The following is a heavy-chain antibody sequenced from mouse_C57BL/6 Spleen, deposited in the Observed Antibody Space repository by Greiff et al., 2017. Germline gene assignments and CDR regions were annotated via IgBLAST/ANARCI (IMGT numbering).Heavy chain of an antibody. Sequence: QVQLQQPGAELVKPGASVKLSCKASGYTFTSYWMHWVKQRPGRGLEWIGRIDPNSGGTKYNEKFKSKATLTVDKPSSTAYMQLSSLTSEDSAVYYCARVEYYGSSPLYWYFDVWGTGTTVTVSS. CDR1: GYTFTSYW. J-gene: IGHJ1*03. CDR2: IDPNSGGT. V-gene: IGHV1-72*01. D-gene: IGHD1-1*01. CDR3: ARVEYYGSSPLYWYFDV.